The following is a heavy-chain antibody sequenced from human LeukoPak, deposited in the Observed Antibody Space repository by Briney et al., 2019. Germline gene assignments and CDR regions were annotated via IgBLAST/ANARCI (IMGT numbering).Heavy chain of an antibody. CDR2: ISSSGSTI. D-gene: IGHD3-10*02. Sequence: GGSLRLSCAAPGFTFSSYSMNWVRQAPGKGLEWVSYISSSGSTIYYADSVKGRFTISRDNAKNSLYLQMNSLRAEYTAVYYCAELGITMIGGVWGKGTTVTISS. CDR3: AELGITMIGGV. V-gene: IGHV3-48*04. J-gene: IGHJ6*04. CDR1: GFTFSSYS.